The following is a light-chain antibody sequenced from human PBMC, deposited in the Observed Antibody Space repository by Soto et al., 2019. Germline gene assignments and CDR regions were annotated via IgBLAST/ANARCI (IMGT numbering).Light chain of an antibody. Sequence: QSALAQPASVSGSPGQSITISCTGSSSNIGGNSVSWYQQLPGIAPKLLIYDDNKRPAGIPDRFSGSKAGTSATLGITGFQTGDEAEYYCGSWDSSLSAYVFGTGTKVTVL. CDR1: SSNIGGNS. V-gene: IGLV1-51*01. CDR2: DDN. J-gene: IGLJ1*01. CDR3: GSWDSSLSAYV.